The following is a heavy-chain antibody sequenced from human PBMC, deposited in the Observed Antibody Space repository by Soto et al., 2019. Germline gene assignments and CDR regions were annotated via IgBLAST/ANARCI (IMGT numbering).Heavy chain of an antibody. D-gene: IGHD3-16*01. CDR1: GGSITDYY. CDR3: ARAFAGFGAYWYFDL. CDR2: GYHSVSI. V-gene: IGHV4-59*01. Sequence: SETLSLTCTASGGSITDYYWSWIRQPPGKALEWIGYGYHSVSIHYNPSLKTRVTISVDTSENQFSLRLSSVTAADTAVYYCARAFAGFGAYWYFDLWGRGTLVTVSS. J-gene: IGHJ2*01.